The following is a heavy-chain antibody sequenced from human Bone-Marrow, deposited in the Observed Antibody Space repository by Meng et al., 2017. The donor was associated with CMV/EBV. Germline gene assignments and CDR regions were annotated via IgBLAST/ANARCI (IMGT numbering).Heavy chain of an antibody. J-gene: IGHJ6*02. CDR1: GFTFSSYG. D-gene: IGHD2-2*01. CDR2: IWYDGSNK. CDR3: ARGPRFVVVPARQFYYYYGMDV. Sequence: GESLKISCAASGFTFSSYGMHWVRQAPGKGLEWVAVIWYDGSNKYYADSVKGRFTISRDNSKNTLYLQMNSLRAEDTAVYYCARGPRFVVVPARQFYYYYGMDVWDQGTTVTVSS. V-gene: IGHV3-33*01.